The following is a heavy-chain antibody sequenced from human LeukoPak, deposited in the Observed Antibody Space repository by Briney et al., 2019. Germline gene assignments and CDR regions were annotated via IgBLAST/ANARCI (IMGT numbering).Heavy chain of an antibody. CDR3: ASVHLSFQYYDILTGYYPDYYYYGMDV. V-gene: IGHV7-4-1*02. J-gene: IGHJ6*02. Sequence: ASVKVSCKASGYTFTSYAMNWVRQAPGQGLEWMGWINTNTGNPTYAQGFTGRFVFSLDTSASTAYLQISSLKAEDTAVYYCASVHLSFQYYDILTGYYPDYYYYGMDVWGQGTTVTVSS. D-gene: IGHD3-9*01. CDR2: INTNTGNP. CDR1: GYTFTSYA.